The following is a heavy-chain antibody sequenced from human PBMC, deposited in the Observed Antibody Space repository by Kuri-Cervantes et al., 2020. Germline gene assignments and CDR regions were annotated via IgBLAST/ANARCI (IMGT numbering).Heavy chain of an antibody. CDR3: ARGLGSSGWSLTRLPDNWFDP. V-gene: IGHV4-30-4*01. J-gene: IGHJ5*02. CDR2: IYYSGST. D-gene: IGHD6-19*01. Sequence: LRLSCTVSGGSISSGDYYWSWIRQPPGKGLEWIGYIYYSGSTYYNPSLKSRVTISVDTSKNQFSLKLSSVTAADTAVYYCARGLGSSGWSLTRLPDNWFDPWGQGTLVTVSS. CDR1: GGSISSGDYY.